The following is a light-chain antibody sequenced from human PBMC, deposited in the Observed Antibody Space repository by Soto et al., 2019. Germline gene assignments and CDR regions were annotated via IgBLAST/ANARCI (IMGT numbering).Light chain of an antibody. Sequence: QSVLTQPPSASGSPGQSVTISCTGTSSDVGGYNYVSWYQQHPGKAPKLMIYEDTKRPSGVPYRFSGSKSGNTASLTVSGLQAEDEADYYCSSFAGRITYVFGTGTKLTVL. CDR2: EDT. CDR1: SSDVGGYNY. J-gene: IGLJ1*01. CDR3: SSFAGRITYV. V-gene: IGLV2-8*01.